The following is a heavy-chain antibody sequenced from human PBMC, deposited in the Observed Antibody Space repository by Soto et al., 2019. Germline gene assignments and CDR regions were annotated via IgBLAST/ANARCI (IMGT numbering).Heavy chain of an antibody. V-gene: IGHV4-59*12. D-gene: IGHD5-12*01. CDR2: IYYSGST. CDR3: AREGNLGRWLQPLDF. Sequence: PSETLSLTCTVSGGSISSYYWSWIRQPPGKGLEWIGYIYYSGSTNYNPSLKSRVTISVDTSKNQFSLKLNSMTAADTAVYYCAREGNLGRWLQPLDFWGQGTLVTVSS. CDR1: GGSISSYY. J-gene: IGHJ4*02.